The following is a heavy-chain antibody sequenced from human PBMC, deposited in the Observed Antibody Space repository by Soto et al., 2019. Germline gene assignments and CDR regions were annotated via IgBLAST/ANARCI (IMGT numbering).Heavy chain of an antibody. V-gene: IGHV1-69*13. Sequence: GASVKVSCKASGGTFSSYAISWVRQAPGQGLEWMGGIIPIFGTANYAQKFQGRVTITADESTSTAYMELSSLRSEDTAVYYCASGYCSGVSSPSSDFEQFRHWGQGTLVPVSA. D-gene: IGHD2-15*01. J-gene: IGHJ1*01. CDR3: ASGYCSGVSSPSSDFEQFRH. CDR1: GGTFSSYA. CDR2: IIPIFGTA.